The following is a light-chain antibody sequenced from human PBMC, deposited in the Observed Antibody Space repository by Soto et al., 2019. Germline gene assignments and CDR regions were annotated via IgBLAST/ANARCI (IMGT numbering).Light chain of an antibody. Sequence: DIQMTQSPSTLSASVGDRVTISCRASQSISSWLAWYQQKPGKXPKXXIYDASSLESGVPSRFRGSGSGTELTITISSLQPDDFETYYCQQYKSYPITFGQGTRLEIK. CDR1: QSISSW. J-gene: IGKJ5*01. CDR3: QQYKSYPIT. V-gene: IGKV1-5*01. CDR2: DAS.